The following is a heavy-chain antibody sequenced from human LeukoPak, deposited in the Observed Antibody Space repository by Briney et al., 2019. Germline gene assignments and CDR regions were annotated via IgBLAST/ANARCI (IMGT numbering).Heavy chain of an antibody. Sequence: GGSLRLSCAVSGFTFSSYAMHWVRQAPGKGLEWVAVISYDGSNKYYADSVKGRFTISRDNSKNTLYLQMNSLRAEDTAVYYCARDRSSSGLDYWGQGTLVTVSS. J-gene: IGHJ4*02. D-gene: IGHD6-19*01. CDR1: GFTFSSYA. CDR2: ISYDGSNK. CDR3: ARDRSSSGLDY. V-gene: IGHV3-30*04.